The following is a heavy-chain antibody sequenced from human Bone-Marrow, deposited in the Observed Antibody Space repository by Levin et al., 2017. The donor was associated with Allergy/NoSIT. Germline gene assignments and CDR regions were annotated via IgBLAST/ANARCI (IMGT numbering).Heavy chain of an antibody. CDR2: IIPMFGTA. D-gene: IGHD3-22*01. J-gene: IGHJ4*02. V-gene: IGHV1-69*13. Sequence: SVKVSCKASGGTFRSYGINWVRQAPGQGLEWMGEIIPMFGTANYAQNFQGRVTITADESTSTTYMALSSLRSEDTAIYYCSRGEIVVDTTYYYDYWGQGTLVTVSS. CDR3: SRGEIVVDTTYYYDY. CDR1: GGTFRSYG.